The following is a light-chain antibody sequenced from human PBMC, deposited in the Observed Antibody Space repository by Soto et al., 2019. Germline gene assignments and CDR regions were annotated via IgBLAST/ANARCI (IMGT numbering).Light chain of an antibody. CDR1: QSVSSSY. Sequence: DIVVTQSPGTLSLSPGERATLPCRASQSVSSSYLAWYQQKPGQAPRLLIYGASSRATGIPDRFSGSGSGTDFTLTISRLEPEDFAVYYCQQYGSSLLTFGGGTKVDIK. CDR2: GAS. J-gene: IGKJ4*01. V-gene: IGKV3-20*01. CDR3: QQYGSSLLT.